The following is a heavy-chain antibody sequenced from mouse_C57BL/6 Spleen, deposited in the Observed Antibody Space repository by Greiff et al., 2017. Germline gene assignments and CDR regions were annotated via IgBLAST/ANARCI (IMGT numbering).Heavy chain of an antibody. D-gene: IGHD1-1*01. Sequence: VQLQQSGPELVKPGASVKIPCKASGYTFTDYNMDWVKQSHGKSLEWIGDINPNNGGTIYNQKFKGKATLTVDKSSSTAYMELRSLTSEDTAVYYCARTYYGSSYVYFDVWGTGTTVTVSS. CDR1: GYTFTDYN. CDR2: INPNNGGT. CDR3: ARTYYGSSYVYFDV. V-gene: IGHV1-18*01. J-gene: IGHJ1*03.